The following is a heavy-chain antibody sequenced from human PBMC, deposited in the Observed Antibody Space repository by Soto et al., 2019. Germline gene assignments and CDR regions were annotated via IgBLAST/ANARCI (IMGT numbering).Heavy chain of an antibody. J-gene: IGHJ5*02. V-gene: IGHV3-48*02. CDR1: GFTFSSYS. CDR2: ITSSSSNI. Sequence: PGGSLRLSCAASGFTFSSYSMNWVRQAPGKGLEWVSYITSSSSNIYYTDSVKGRFTISRDNAKNSLYLKMNSLRDEDKAVYYCARGKDGYNSNWFDPWGQGTQVTVSS. D-gene: IGHD5-18*01. CDR3: ARGKDGYNSNWFDP.